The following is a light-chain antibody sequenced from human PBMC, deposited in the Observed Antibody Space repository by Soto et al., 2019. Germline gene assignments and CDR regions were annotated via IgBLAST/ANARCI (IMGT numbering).Light chain of an antibody. J-gene: IGKJ1*01. CDR3: HRYGSAPAWT. V-gene: IGKV3-20*01. CDR1: QSISSSY. CDR2: GAS. Sequence: EIVLTQSPGTLSLFPGERATLSCRASQSISSSYLAWYQQKPGQAPRLLIYGASSRATCIPDRFSGAGSATDFTLAISRLDAEDFAVYYCHRYGSAPAWTFGQGTKVEIK.